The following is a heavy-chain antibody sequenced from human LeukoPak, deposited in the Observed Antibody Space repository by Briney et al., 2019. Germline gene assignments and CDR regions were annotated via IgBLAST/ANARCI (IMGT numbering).Heavy chain of an antibody. V-gene: IGHV4-39*07. CDR1: GGSISSSSDY. CDR3: ASYDSSGSYPFDY. CDR2: IYYSGST. J-gene: IGHJ4*02. D-gene: IGHD3-22*01. Sequence: SETLSLTCTVSGGSISSSSDYWGWIRQPPGKGLEWIGSIYYSGSTYYNPSLKSRVTISVDTSKNQFSLKLSSVTAADTAVYYCASYDSSGSYPFDYWGQGTLVTVSS.